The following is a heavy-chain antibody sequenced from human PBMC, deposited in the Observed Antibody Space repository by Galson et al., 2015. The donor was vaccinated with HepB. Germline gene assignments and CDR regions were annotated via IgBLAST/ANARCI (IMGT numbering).Heavy chain of an antibody. CDR3: ARDQGGEGYFQH. Sequence: SVKASCKASGGTFSSYTISWVRQAPGQGLEWMGRIIPILGIANYAQKFQGRVTITADKSTSTAYMELSSLRSEDTAVYYCARDQGGEGYFQHWGQGTLVTVSS. CDR1: GGTFSSYT. J-gene: IGHJ1*01. CDR2: IIPILGIA. V-gene: IGHV1-69*04. D-gene: IGHD2-21*01.